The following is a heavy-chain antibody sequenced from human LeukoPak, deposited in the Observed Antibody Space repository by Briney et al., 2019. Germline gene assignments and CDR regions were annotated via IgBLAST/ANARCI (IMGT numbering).Heavy chain of an antibody. CDR2: IKQDGSEK. CDR3: ARDGPYGSGSCYEV. J-gene: IGHJ4*02. D-gene: IGHD3-10*01. CDR1: GFTFSSYW. V-gene: IGHV3-7*01. Sequence: GGSLRLSCAASGFTFSSYWMSWVRQAPGKGLEWVANIKQDGSEKYYVDSVKSRFTISRDNAKNSLYLQMNSLRAEDTAVYYCARDGPYGSGSCYEVWGQGTLVTVSS.